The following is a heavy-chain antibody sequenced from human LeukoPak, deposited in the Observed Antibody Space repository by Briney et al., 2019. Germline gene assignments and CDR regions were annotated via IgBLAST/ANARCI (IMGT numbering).Heavy chain of an antibody. Sequence: PGGSLRLSCAASGFTFSSYSMNWVRQAPGKGLEWVSSISSSSSYIYYADSVKGRFTISRDNAKNSLYLQMNSLRAEDTAVYYCASGIAVAGIFSYWGQGTLVTVSS. CDR2: ISSSSSYI. V-gene: IGHV3-21*01. CDR3: ASGIAVAGIFSY. CDR1: GFTFSSYS. D-gene: IGHD6-19*01. J-gene: IGHJ4*02.